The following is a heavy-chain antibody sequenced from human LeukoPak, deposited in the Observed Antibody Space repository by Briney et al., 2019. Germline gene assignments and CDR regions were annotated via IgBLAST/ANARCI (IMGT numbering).Heavy chain of an antibody. D-gene: IGHD1-20*01. CDR2: IKEDGNEK. J-gene: IGHJ5*02. V-gene: IGHV3-7*01. CDR3: ARETTVITDTAWFDP. CDR1: GFTFTSYW. Sequence: HPGGSWRLSCAASGFTFTSYWMSWVRQAPGQGLEWVANIKEDGNEKNYVASVKGRFTICRDNATNSLFLQMNSLRAEDTAVYYCARETTVITDTAWFDPWGQGTLVTVSS.